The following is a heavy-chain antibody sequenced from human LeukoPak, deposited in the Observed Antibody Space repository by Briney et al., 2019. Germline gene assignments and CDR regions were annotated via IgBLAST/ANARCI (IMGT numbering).Heavy chain of an antibody. D-gene: IGHD3-22*01. Sequence: SETLSLTCTVSGVSISSSNSYWGWIRQPPGKGLEWIGSIYYSGNTNYNPSLKSRVTMSLDTSKNQFSLKLSSVTAADTAVYYCARFGDYYDSSGYYYYYYYYMDVWGKGTTVTVSS. CDR1: GVSISSSNSY. CDR3: ARFGDYYDSSGYYYYYYYYMDV. J-gene: IGHJ6*03. CDR2: IYYSGNT. V-gene: IGHV4-39*07.